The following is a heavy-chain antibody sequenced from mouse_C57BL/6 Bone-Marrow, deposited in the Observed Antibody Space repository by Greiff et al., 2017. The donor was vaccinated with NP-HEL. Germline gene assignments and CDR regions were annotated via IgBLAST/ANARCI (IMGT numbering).Heavy chain of an antibody. CDR3: ARGGSMDY. J-gene: IGHJ4*01. CDR2: IYPRSGNT. V-gene: IGHV1-81*01. CDR1: GYTFTSYG. Sequence: VKLQESGAELARPGASVKLSCKASGYTFTSYGISWVKQRTGQGLEWIGEIYPRSGNTYYNEKFKGKATLTADKSSSTAYMGLRSLTSEDSAVYFCARGGSMDYWGQGTSVTVSS.